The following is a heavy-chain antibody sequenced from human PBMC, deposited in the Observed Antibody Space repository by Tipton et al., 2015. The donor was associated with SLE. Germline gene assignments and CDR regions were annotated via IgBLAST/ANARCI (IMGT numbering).Heavy chain of an antibody. V-gene: IGHV4-34*01. D-gene: IGHD5-24*01. J-gene: IGHJ2*01. CDR1: GASFSGNY. CDR3: ARHWGKDGYNYWYFDL. CDR2: INHDGST. Sequence: TPSLTCAVYGASFSGNYWSWVRPPPGKGLEWVGEINHDGSTNYNPSLESRVTMSVDTSKNQFSLKLSSVTAADTAVFYCARHWGKDGYNYWYFDLWGRGTLVTVSS.